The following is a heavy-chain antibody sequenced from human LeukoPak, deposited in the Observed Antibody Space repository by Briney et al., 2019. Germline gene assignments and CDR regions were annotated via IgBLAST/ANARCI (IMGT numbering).Heavy chain of an antibody. CDR2: IKSGGITI. J-gene: IGHJ4*02. V-gene: IGHV3-74*01. D-gene: IGHD1-20*01. CDR3: LRDLNWSLDQ. CDR1: GFTFSNYM. Sequence: GGSLRLSCAASGFTFSNYMMHWVRQAPGKGLVWVSRIKSGGITITYADSVKGRFTISRDNAKNTLYLQMNSLRAEDTAVYYCLRDLNWSLDQWGQGTLVTVSS.